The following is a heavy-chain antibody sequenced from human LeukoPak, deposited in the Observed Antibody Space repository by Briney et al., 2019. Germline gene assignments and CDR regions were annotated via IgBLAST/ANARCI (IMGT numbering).Heavy chain of an antibody. J-gene: IGHJ5*02. V-gene: IGHV4-31*03. CDR2: NYYSGST. CDR1: GGSISSGGYY. D-gene: IGHD3-22*01. Sequence: SETLSLTCTVSGGSISSGGYYWSWIRQHPGKGLEWIGYNYYSGSTYYNPSLKSRVTISVDTSKNQFSLKLSSVTAADTAVYYCARTKRPYYYDSSGPNWFDPWGQGTLVTVSS. CDR3: ARTKRPYYYDSSGPNWFDP.